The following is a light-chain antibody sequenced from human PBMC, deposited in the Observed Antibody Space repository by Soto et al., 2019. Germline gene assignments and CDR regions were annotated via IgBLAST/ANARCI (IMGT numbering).Light chain of an antibody. CDR1: SSDVGGYNY. J-gene: IGLJ3*02. CDR2: EVS. CDR3: SSYTSSSTRL. V-gene: IGLV2-14*01. Sequence: QSALTQPASVSGSPGQSITISCTGTSSDVGGYNYVSWYQQHPGKAPKLMIYEVSTRPSGVSNRFSGSKSGNTASLTISGLQAEDEADYYCSSYTSSSTRLFGGGTKVTVL.